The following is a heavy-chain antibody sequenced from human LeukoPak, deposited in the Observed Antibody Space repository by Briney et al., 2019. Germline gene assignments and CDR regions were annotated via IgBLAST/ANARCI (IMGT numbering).Heavy chain of an antibody. CDR3: ARDLRGSSWYVD. V-gene: IGHV3-21*01. CDR1: GFTFSSYS. D-gene: IGHD6-13*01. Sequence: GGSLRLSCAASGFTFSSYSMNWVRQAPGKGLEWVSSISSSSSYIYYADSVKGRFTISRDNSKNTLYLQMNSLRAEDTAVYYCARDLRGSSWYVDWGQGTLVTVSS. CDR2: ISSSSSYI. J-gene: IGHJ4*02.